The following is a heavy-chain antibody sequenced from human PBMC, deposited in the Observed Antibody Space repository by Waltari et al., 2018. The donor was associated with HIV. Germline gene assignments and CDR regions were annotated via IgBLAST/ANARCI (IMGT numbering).Heavy chain of an antibody. CDR3: ARTYCSSTSCYGGANWFDP. D-gene: IGHD2-2*01. CDR1: GGYISSGSYY. V-gene: IGHV4-61*02. J-gene: IGHJ5*02. Sequence: QVQLQESGPGLVKPSQTLSLTCTVSGGYISSGSYYWSWIRQPAGKGLERVGRIYTSGSTNYNPSLKSRVTISVDTSKNQFSLKLSSVTAADTAVYYCARTYCSSTSCYGGANWFDPWGQGTLVTVSS. CDR2: IYTSGST.